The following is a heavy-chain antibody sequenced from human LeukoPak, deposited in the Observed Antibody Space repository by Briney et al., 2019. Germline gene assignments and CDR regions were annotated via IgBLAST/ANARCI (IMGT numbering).Heavy chain of an antibody. V-gene: IGHV1-18*01. Sequence: ASVKVSCKTSGYTFTSYGISWLRQAPGHRLEGLGWISAYNGNTNYAQKLQRRVTITTATSTSTAYMELRSLRSDDTAVYYCARGPYYYDSSGYLDYWGQGALVTVSS. CDR1: GYTFTSYG. CDR3: ARGPYYYDSSGYLDY. J-gene: IGHJ4*02. CDR2: ISAYNGNT. D-gene: IGHD3-22*01.